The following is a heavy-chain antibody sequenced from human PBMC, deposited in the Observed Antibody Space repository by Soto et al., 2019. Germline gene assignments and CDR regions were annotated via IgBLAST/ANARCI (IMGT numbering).Heavy chain of an antibody. CDR2: ISSSIGTI. CDR1: RFTVSGYS. Sequence: XVFLRLSFAAPRFTVSGYSRNGVVQTPGKGLEWVPYISSSIGTIYYADSVKGRFTISRDNAKNSLYLQMNSLRDDDTAVYYCARGRATGFSPNWFEPWGQGTLVTVS. J-gene: IGHJ5*02. V-gene: IGHV3-48*02. CDR3: ARGRATGFSPNWFEP. D-gene: IGHD3-3*01.